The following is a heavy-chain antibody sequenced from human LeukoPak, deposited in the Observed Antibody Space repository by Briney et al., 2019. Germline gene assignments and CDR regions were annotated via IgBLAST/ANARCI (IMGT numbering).Heavy chain of an antibody. CDR3: ARGSYGSGIKVYYYYMDV. J-gene: IGHJ6*03. CDR2: INSDGSST. D-gene: IGHD3-10*01. V-gene: IGHV3-74*01. Sequence: PGGSLRLSCAASGFTFSSYWMHWVRQAPGKGLVWVSRINSDGSSTSYADSVKGRFTISRDNAKNTLYLQMNSLRAEDTAVYYCARGSYGSGIKVYYYYMDVWGKGTTVTVSS. CDR1: GFTFSSYW.